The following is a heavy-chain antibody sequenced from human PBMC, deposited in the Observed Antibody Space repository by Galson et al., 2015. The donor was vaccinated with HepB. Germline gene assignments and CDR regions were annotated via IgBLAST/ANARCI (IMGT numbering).Heavy chain of an antibody. J-gene: IGHJ3*02. CDR2: IYHSGST. Sequence: SLTCAVSGGSISSSNWWSWVRQPPGKGLEWIGEIYHSGSTNYNPSLKSRVTISVDKSKNQFSLKLSSVTAADTAVYYCARGASGYYYPDAFDIWGQGTMVTVS. CDR3: ARGASGYYYPDAFDI. D-gene: IGHD3-22*01. CDR1: GGSISSSNW. V-gene: IGHV4-4*02.